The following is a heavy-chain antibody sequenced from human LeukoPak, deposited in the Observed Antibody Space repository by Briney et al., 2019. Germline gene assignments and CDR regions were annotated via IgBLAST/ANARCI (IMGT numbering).Heavy chain of an antibody. CDR3: ARVVRGAVTSNCFDP. Sequence: PSETLSLTCAVSDYSISSGNYWGWIRQPPGKGLEWIGSVYHSGSTHYRPSLKSRVTISVDTSKNQFSLKLSSVTAADTAVYYCARVVRGAVTSNCFDPWGQGTLVTVSS. V-gene: IGHV4-38-2*01. CDR2: VYHSGST. J-gene: IGHJ5*02. CDR1: DYSISSGNY. D-gene: IGHD4-17*01.